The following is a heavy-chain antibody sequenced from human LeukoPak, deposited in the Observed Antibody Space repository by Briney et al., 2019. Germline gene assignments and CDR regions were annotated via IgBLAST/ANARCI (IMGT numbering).Heavy chain of an antibody. Sequence: SETLSLTCTVSGDSISSYYWSWIRQPPGKGLEWIGYIYHTGNTNYNPSLKGRVTISVDTSKNQSSLKLTSVTAADTAVYYCARESFQWFDPWGQGTLVTVSS. D-gene: IGHD1-26*01. CDR3: ARESFQWFDP. CDR2: IYHTGNT. CDR1: GDSISSYY. V-gene: IGHV4-59*01. J-gene: IGHJ5*02.